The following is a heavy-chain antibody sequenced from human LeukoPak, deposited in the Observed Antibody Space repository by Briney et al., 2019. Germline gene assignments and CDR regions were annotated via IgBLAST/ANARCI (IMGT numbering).Heavy chain of an antibody. CDR3: ARGPKAAAGTRWFDP. CDR1: GGSFSGYY. Sequence: SETLSLTCAVYGGSFSGYYWSWIRQPPGKGPEWIGEINHSGSTNYNPSLKSRVTISVDTSKNQFSLKLSSVTAADTAVYYCARGPKAAAGTRWFDPWGQGTLVTVSS. D-gene: IGHD6-13*01. J-gene: IGHJ5*02. V-gene: IGHV4-34*01. CDR2: INHSGST.